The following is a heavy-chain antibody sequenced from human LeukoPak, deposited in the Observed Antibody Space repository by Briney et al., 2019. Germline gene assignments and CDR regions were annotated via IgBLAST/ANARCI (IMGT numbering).Heavy chain of an antibody. CDR2: IDTKSGGT. D-gene: IGHD1-26*01. V-gene: IGHV1-2*02. CDR1: GYTFTSYG. CDR3: ARGVGSSWFDP. Sequence: RASVKVSCKASGYTFTSYGISWVRQAPGQGLEWMGWIDTKSGGTNYAQNFQGRVTMTRDTSISTAYMELSSLRSDDTAVYFCARGVGSSWFDPWGQGTLVTVSS. J-gene: IGHJ5*02.